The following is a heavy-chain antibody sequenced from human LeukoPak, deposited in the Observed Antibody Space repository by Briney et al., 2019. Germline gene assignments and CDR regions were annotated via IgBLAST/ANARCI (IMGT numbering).Heavy chain of an antibody. CDR2: IYSGGRT. Sequence: GGSLRLSCAASGFTVSSNYMSWVRQAPGKGLEWVSVIYSGGRTYYADSVKGRFTISRGNSKNTVNLQMNSLRDEDTAVYFCARGNSGSPYVEYYYGTDVWGQGTTVTVSS. CDR3: ARGNSGSPYVEYYYGTDV. J-gene: IGHJ6*02. D-gene: IGHD1-26*01. CDR1: GFTVSSNY. V-gene: IGHV3-53*01.